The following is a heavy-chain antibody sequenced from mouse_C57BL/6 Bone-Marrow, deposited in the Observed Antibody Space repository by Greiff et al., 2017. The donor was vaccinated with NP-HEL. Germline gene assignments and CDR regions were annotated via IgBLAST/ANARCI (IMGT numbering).Heavy chain of an antibody. V-gene: IGHV1-19*01. Sequence: EVQLQQSGPVLVKPGASVKMSCKASGYTFTDYYMNWVKQSHGKSLEWIGVINPYKGGTSNKQKFKGKATLTVDKASSTAYMELNSLTSEYSAVYYCERGGRYPYWYFDFWGTGTTLTVSS. CDR1: GYTFTDYY. CDR2: INPYKGGT. CDR3: ERGGRYPYWYFDF. D-gene: IGHD2-12*01. J-gene: IGHJ1*03.